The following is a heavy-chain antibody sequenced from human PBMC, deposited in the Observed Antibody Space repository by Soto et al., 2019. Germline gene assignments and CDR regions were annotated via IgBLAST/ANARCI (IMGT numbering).Heavy chain of an antibody. D-gene: IGHD1-26*01. CDR1: GGSVSSGSYY. V-gene: IGHV4-61*01. J-gene: IGHJ5*02. Sequence: SETLSLTCTVSGGSVSSGSYYWSWIRQPPGKGLEWIGYIYYSGSTNYNPSLKSRVTISVDTSKNQFSLKLSSVTAADTAVYYCARALYSGRYFGFWFAPWGQGTLVTVSS. CDR3: ARALYSGRYFGFWFAP. CDR2: IYYSGST.